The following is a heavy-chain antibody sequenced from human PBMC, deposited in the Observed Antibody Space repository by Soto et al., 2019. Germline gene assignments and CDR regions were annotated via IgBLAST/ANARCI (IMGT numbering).Heavy chain of an antibody. Sequence: PSETLSLTCTVSGGSISSYYWSWIRQPPGKGQEWIGYSYYSGSTNYNPSLKSRVTISVATSKNQFSLKLSSVTSADTAVYYCARRYGASFDYWGQGTLVTVSS. CDR2: SYYSGST. D-gene: IGHD4-17*01. CDR1: GGSISSYY. J-gene: IGHJ4*02. CDR3: ARRYGASFDY. V-gene: IGHV4-59*01.